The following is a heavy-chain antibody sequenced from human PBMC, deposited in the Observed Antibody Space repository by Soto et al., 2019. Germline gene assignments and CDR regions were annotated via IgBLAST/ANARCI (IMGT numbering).Heavy chain of an antibody. CDR3: ARAGYSFGPGAVSGAFDI. D-gene: IGHD2-15*01. CDR2: IIPIFGTT. Sequence: QVQLVQSETEVRKPGSSVKVSCRASGGTFGSNAISWVRQAPGQGLEWMGNIIPIFGTTKSSQNFQGRVTITADESTTAAYMGLSSLSSEDTAVYLCARAGYSFGPGAVSGAFDIWGQGTMVSVSS. J-gene: IGHJ3*02. CDR1: GGTFGSNA. V-gene: IGHV1-69*15.